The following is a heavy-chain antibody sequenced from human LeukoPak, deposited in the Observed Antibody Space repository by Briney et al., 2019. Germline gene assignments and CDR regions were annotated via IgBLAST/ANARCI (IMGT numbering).Heavy chain of an antibody. J-gene: IGHJ4*02. CDR1: GGSISSYY. CDR3: ASERWSRRSYFDY. Sequence: PSETLSLTCTVSGGSISSYYWSWIRQPPGKGLEWIGYIYTSGSTNYNPSLKSRVTMSVDTSKNQFSLKLSSVTAADTAVYYCASERWSRRSYFDYWGQGILVTVSS. D-gene: IGHD5-24*01. CDR2: IYTSGST. V-gene: IGHV4-4*09.